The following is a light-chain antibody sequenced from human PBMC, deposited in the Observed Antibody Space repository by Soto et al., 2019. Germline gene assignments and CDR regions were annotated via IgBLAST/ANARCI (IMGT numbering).Light chain of an antibody. Sequence: EIVLTQSPATLSVSPGEEAILSCMASQSVPSDSLAWYQHKPGQDPRLLIYATSKKATGVPARFGGSGTGTDFTLSVNTVQTEDFAVYYCQHYDIATRTFGPRTKLDVK. CDR2: ATS. V-gene: IGKV3-20*01. J-gene: IGKJ1*01. CDR1: QSVPSDS. CDR3: QHYDIATRT.